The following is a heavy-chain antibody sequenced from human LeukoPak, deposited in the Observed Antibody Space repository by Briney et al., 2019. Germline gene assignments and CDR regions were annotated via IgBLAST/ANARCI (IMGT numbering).Heavy chain of an antibody. CDR3: RALRFLEWLLSDAFDI. D-gene: IGHD3-3*01. J-gene: IGHJ3*02. Sequence: SETLSLTRAVYGGSFSGYYWSWIRQPPGKGLEWIGEINHSGSTNYNPSLKSRVTISVDTSKNQFSLKLSSVTAADTAVYYCRALRFLEWLLSDAFDIWGQGTMVTVSS. CDR2: INHSGST. V-gene: IGHV4-34*01. CDR1: GGSFSGYY.